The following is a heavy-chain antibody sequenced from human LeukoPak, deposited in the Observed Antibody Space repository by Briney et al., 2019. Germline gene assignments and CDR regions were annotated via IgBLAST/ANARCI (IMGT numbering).Heavy chain of an antibody. Sequence: GSSVPVSCKPSGGTFSRYAISWVGQAPGQGLEWMGGIIPIFGTANYAQKFQGRVTITADESTSTAYMELSSLRSEDTAVYYCARALSTMVRGVYYYYGMDVWGKGTTVTVSS. V-gene: IGHV1-69*01. CDR3: ARALSTMVRGVYYYYGMDV. D-gene: IGHD3-10*01. J-gene: IGHJ6*04. CDR1: GGTFSRYA. CDR2: IIPIFGTA.